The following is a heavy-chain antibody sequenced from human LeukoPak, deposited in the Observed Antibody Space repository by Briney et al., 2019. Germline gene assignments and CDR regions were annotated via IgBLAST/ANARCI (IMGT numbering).Heavy chain of an antibody. Sequence: PGGSLRLSCAASGFTFSSYAMSWVRQTPGKGLEWVANIKQDGSEKYYVDSVKGRFTISRDNAKNSLYLQMNSLRAEDTAVYYCARDDGGWLPFDYWGQGTLVTVSS. CDR1: GFTFSSYA. V-gene: IGHV3-7*03. CDR3: ARDDGGWLPFDY. CDR2: IKQDGSEK. D-gene: IGHD6-19*01. J-gene: IGHJ4*02.